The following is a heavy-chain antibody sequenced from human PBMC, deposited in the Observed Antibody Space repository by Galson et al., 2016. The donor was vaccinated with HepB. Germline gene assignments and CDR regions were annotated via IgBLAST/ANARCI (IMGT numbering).Heavy chain of an antibody. Sequence: SETLSLTCTVSGDSISSESWSWIRQPPGKGLEWIGSIFSSGSTNYNSSLKSRVTMSVDTSKNQFSLNLSSVTAADTAIYYCARDDPWSAYYYWGQGILVTVSS. CDR3: ARDDPWSAYYY. J-gene: IGHJ4*02. D-gene: IGHD3-3*01. CDR1: GDSISSES. V-gene: IGHV4-59*12. CDR2: IFSSGST.